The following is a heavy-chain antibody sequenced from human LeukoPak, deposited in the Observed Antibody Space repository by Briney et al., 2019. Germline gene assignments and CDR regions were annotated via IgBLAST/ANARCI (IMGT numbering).Heavy chain of an antibody. CDR3: ARGASSGYFRQAYYYYMHV. D-gene: IGHD3-22*01. Sequence: SVEVSCKGGTSTNYAISWVRQAPGQGREWMGGIIPNFGTGNYSQKFRGRVTIPTDESTSTAYMELSSLRSEDTAVYYCARGASSGYFRQAYYYYMHVWGKGTSVIVSS. CDR2: IIPNFGTG. CDR1: GTSTNYA. V-gene: IGHV1-69*05. J-gene: IGHJ6*03.